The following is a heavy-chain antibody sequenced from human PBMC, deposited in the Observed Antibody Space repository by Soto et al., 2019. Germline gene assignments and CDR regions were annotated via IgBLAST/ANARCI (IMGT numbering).Heavy chain of an antibody. Sequence: QVQLVESGGGVVQPGRSLRLSCAASGFTFSSYGMHWVRQAPGKGLEWVAVIWYDGSNKYYADSVKGRFTISRDNSKNTLYLQMNSLRAEDTAVYYCARGHSGAECFDYWGQGTLVTVSS. J-gene: IGHJ4*02. D-gene: IGHD5-12*01. CDR2: IWYDGSNK. V-gene: IGHV3-33*01. CDR1: GFTFSSYG. CDR3: ARGHSGAECFDY.